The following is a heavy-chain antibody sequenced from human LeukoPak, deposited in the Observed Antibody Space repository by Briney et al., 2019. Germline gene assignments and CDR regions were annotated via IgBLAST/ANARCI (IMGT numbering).Heavy chain of an antibody. CDR1: GFTFDDYT. J-gene: IGHJ4*02. CDR2: ISCDGSIT. V-gene: IGHV3-43*01. CDR3: VKDFSADVLTGYHDK. D-gene: IGHD3-9*01. Sequence: PGGSLRLSCAASGFTFDDYTMHWVRQAQGKGLEWVSLISCDGSITYYADSVSGRFTISRDNSKNSRYLQMNSLRTEDSAFYHYVKDFSADVLTGYHDKWGQGTLVSVSS.